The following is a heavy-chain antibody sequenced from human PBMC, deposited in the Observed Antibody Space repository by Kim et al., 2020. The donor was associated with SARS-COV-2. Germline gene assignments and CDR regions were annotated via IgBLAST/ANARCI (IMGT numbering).Heavy chain of an antibody. Sequence: SVKGRFTISRDNAKNSLYLQMNSLRAEDTAVYYCARDEGSYYLRYWYFDLWGRGTLVTVSS. D-gene: IGHD1-26*01. CDR3: ARDEGSYYLRYWYFDL. V-gene: IGHV3-11*05. J-gene: IGHJ2*01.